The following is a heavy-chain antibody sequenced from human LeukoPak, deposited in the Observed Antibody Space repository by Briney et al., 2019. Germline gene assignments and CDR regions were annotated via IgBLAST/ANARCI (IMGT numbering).Heavy chain of an antibody. CDR1: GFTSSSYA. Sequence: GGSLRLSCAASGFTSSSYAMHWVRQAPGKGLEWVAVISYDGSNKYYADSVKGRFTISRDNSKNTLYLQMNSLRAEDTAVYYCARELVPAANYYGMDVWGQGTTVTVSS. J-gene: IGHJ6*02. CDR3: ARELVPAANYYGMDV. D-gene: IGHD2-2*01. V-gene: IGHV3-30-3*01. CDR2: ISYDGSNK.